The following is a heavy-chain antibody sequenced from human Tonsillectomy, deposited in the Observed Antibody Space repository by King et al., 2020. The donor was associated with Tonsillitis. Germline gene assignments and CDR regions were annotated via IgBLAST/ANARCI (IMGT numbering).Heavy chain of an antibody. D-gene: IGHD3-16*01. CDR1: GFTFSSYS. CDR3: ARGDYDYVWGSLDY. V-gene: IGHV3-30*01. J-gene: IGHJ4*02. Sequence: VQLVESGGGVVQPERALRLSCAASGFTFSSYSIQWGRQSPGQGLEWVAVISYYVSNKYCADSVKVRFTISRDNSKNTLYLKMNSLRAEDTAVYYCARGDYDYVWGSLDYWGQGTLVTVSS. CDR2: ISYYVSNK.